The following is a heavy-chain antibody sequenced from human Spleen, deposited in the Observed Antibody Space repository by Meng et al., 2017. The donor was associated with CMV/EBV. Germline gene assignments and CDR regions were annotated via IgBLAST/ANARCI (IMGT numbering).Heavy chain of an antibody. CDR3: ARDPNWFDP. V-gene: IGHV3-21*01. CDR1: GFTFSGSS. J-gene: IGHJ5*02. Sequence: LRLSCAASGFTFSGSSINWVRQAPGKGLEWVSSISSGGSYTHYADSLKGRFTISRDNAKNSLYLQMNSLRAEDTAVYYCARDPNWFDPWGQGTLVTVSS. CDR2: ISSGGSYT.